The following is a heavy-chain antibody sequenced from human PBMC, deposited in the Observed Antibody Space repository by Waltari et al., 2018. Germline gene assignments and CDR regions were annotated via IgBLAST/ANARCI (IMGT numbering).Heavy chain of an antibody. CDR3: ARANRFLEWLPPDY. V-gene: IGHV1-2*02. CDR2: INPNRGGT. J-gene: IGHJ4*02. Sequence: QVQLVQSGAEVKKPGASVKVSCKVSGYTLTELSMYWVRQAPGKGLEWMGWINPNRGGTNYAQKFQGRVTMTRDTSISTAYMELSRLRSDDTAVYYCARANRFLEWLPPDYWGQGTLVTVSS. D-gene: IGHD3-3*01. CDR1: GYTLTELS.